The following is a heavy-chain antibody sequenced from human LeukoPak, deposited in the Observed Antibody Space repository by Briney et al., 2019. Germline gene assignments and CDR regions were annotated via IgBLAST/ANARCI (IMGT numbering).Heavy chain of an antibody. J-gene: IGHJ4*02. D-gene: IGHD3-16*01. CDR3: ARSVAGCWFGQPGEGGYFDY. Sequence: GESLKISCKCFGYRFTSYWIGWVRHMPGKGLEWMGIIYPGDSDTRYSPSFQGQLTLSADKSISTAYLQWSTLKASVTAMSYCARSVAGCWFGQPGEGGYFDYWGQGTLVTVSS. V-gene: IGHV5-51*01. CDR1: GYRFTSYW. CDR2: IYPGDSDT.